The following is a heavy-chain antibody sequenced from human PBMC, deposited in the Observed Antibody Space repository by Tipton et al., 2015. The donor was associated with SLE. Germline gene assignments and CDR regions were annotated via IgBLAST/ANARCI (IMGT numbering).Heavy chain of an antibody. V-gene: IGHV4-59*04. CDR3: AKTSSRYPYFDY. Sequence: TLSLTCTVSCGSINSFYWNWIRQPAGKGLEWIGYISYSGSTYYNPSLKSRVTISVDTSKNQFSLNLSSVTAADTAMYYCAKTSSRYPYFDYWGQGTLVTVSS. J-gene: IGHJ4*02. CDR1: CGSINSFY. D-gene: IGHD6-13*01. CDR2: ISYSGST.